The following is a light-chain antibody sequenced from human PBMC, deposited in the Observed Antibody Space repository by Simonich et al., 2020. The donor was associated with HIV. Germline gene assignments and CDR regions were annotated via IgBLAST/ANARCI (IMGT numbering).Light chain of an antibody. CDR2: CAS. CDR3: QQYYSVPLT. Sequence: DILMTQSPDSLAVSLLEISTINYKYSQSVLYSSNNNNYLRWYHQKPVHPPKLLSYCASTRQSGFSERFSGSGSGKDFTLTISRLQAEDVAVYNCQQYYSVPLTFGQGTKVEIK. CDR1: QSVLYSSNNNNY. V-gene: IGKV4-1*01. J-gene: IGKJ1*01.